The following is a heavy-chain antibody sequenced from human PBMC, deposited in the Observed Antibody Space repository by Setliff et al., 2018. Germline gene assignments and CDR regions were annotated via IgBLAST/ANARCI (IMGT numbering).Heavy chain of an antibody. V-gene: IGHV4-34*01. CDR1: GGSFDTYY. D-gene: IGHD1-1*01. CDR2: INQSGSG. CDR3: RQAVVGRDVFDI. Sequence: SETLSLTCNVYGGSFDTYYWSWIRQPPGKGLKWFGEINQSGSGDYNPSFKGRVTISVDTSKKQFSLTLTSVTAADTALYYCRQAVVGRDVFDIWGQGTVVTVS. J-gene: IGHJ3*02.